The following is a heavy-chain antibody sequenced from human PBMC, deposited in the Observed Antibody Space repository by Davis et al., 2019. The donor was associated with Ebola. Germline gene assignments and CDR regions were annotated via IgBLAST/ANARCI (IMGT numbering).Heavy chain of an antibody. CDR3: ARVPPWGRNGGMDV. CDR1: GFTFGSYW. D-gene: IGHD7-27*01. Sequence: GESLKISCAASGFTFGSYWMSWVRQAPGKCLELVSNIKQDGSDKNSVDSVKGRFTISRDNSKNTLFLQMNSLRGDDTAVYYCARVPPWGRNGGMDVWGQGTTVTVSS. V-gene: IGHV3-7*01. CDR2: IKQDGSDK. J-gene: IGHJ6*02.